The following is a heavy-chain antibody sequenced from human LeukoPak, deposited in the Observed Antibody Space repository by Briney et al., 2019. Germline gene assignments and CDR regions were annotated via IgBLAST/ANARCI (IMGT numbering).Heavy chain of an antibody. D-gene: IGHD3-22*01. V-gene: IGHV1-3*01. CDR1: GYTFTSYG. Sequence: ASVKVSCKASGYTFTSYGISWVRQAPGQRLEWMGWINAGNGNTKYSQKFQGRVTITRDTSASTAYMELSSLRSEDTAVYYCARGNYYYASSGYYPVPDYWGQGTLVTVSS. CDR2: INAGNGNT. CDR3: ARGNYYYASSGYYPVPDY. J-gene: IGHJ4*02.